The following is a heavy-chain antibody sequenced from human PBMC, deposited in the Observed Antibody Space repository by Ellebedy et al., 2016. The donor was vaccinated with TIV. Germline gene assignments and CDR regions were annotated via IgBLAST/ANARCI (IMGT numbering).Heavy chain of an antibody. CDR3: AHRHTAAGFLSFDY. D-gene: IGHD6-13*01. V-gene: IGHV2-5*01. CDR1: GFSLSTSGVG. J-gene: IGHJ4*02. CDR2: IYWNDDK. Sequence: SGPTLVKPTQTLTLTCTFSGFSLSTSGVGVGWIRQPPGKALEWLALIYWNDDKRYSPSLKSRLTITKDTSKNQVVLTMTNMDPVDTATYYCAHRHTAAGFLSFDYWGQGTLVTVSS.